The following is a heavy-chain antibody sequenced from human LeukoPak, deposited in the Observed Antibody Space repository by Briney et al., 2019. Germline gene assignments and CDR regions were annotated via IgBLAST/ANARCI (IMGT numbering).Heavy chain of an antibody. CDR3: AREGVTKYYFDY. V-gene: IGHV4-59*01. J-gene: IGHJ4*02. Sequence: SETLSLTCTVSGGSIISYYWSWIRQPPGKGLEWIGYIYYSGTTNYNPSLKSRVTISVDTSKNQFSLKLSSLTAADTAVYYCAREGVTKYYFDYWGQGTLVTVSS. D-gene: IGHD4-11*01. CDR2: IYYSGTT. CDR1: GGSIISYY.